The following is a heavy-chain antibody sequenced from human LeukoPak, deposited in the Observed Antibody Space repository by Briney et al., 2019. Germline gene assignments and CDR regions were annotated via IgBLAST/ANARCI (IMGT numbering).Heavy chain of an antibody. CDR1: GFTFSSYD. V-gene: IGHV3-21*01. Sequence: GGSLRLSCAASGFTFSSYDMSWVRQAPGRGLEWVSSIRRSGENTYYGDAVKGRFTISRDNAKNSLYLQMNSLRAEDTAVYYCAREVSGWGQGTMVTVSS. J-gene: IGHJ3*01. CDR2: IRRSGENT. CDR3: AREVSG.